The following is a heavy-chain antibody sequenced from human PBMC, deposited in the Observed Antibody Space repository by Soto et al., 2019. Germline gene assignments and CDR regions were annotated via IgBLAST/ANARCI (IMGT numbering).Heavy chain of an antibody. Sequence: LVKVSCKASGGTFSSYAISWVRQAPGQGLEWMGGIIPIFGTANYAQKFQGRVTITADESTSTAYMELSSLRSEDTAVYYCARDRLVVSGSGWFYYYGMDVWGQGTTVTVSS. D-gene: IGHD6-19*01. CDR3: ARDRLVVSGSGWFYYYGMDV. CDR1: GGTFSSYA. CDR2: IIPIFGTA. J-gene: IGHJ6*02. V-gene: IGHV1-69*13.